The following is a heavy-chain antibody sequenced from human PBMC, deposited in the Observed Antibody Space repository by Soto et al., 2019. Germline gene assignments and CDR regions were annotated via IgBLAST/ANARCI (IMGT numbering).Heavy chain of an antibody. Sequence: PSETLSLTCAFYGGSFSGYYWSWIRQPPGKGLEWIGEINHSGSTNYNPSLKSRVTISVDTSKNQFSLKLSSVTAADTAVYYCARGGRISDYWGQGTLVTVSS. V-gene: IGHV4-34*01. CDR3: ARGGRISDY. CDR1: GGSFSGYY. CDR2: INHSGST. J-gene: IGHJ4*02. D-gene: IGHD3-3*02.